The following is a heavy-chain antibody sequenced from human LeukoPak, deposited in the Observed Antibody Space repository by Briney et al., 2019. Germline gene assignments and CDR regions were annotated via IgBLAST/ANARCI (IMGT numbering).Heavy chain of an antibody. J-gene: IGHJ3*02. Sequence: NPSETLSLTCSVSGGSISYYYWSWIRQPAGKGLEWVGRIYGNGATQYSPSLKSRATLSVDRSQNQFSLRMNSMTAADTAVYYCARDMGHPLYPGIAAAGTSAFGIWGQGTMVTVSS. CDR3: ARDMGHPLYPGIAAAGTSAFGI. CDR2: IYGNGAT. V-gene: IGHV4-4*07. D-gene: IGHD6-13*01. CDR1: GGSISYYY.